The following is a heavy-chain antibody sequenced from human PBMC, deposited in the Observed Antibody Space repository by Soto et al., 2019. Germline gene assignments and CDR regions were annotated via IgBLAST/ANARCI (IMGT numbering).Heavy chain of an antibody. CDR2: IYYSGST. J-gene: IGHJ6*02. V-gene: IGHV4-31*03. CDR1: GGSISSGGYY. Sequence: QVQLQESGPGLVKPSQTLSLTCTVSGGSISSGGYYWSWIRQHPGKGLEWIGYIYYSGSTYYNPSLQRRVTISVDTAKNQCALKLSSVTAADTAVYYCAASCVGCGGFNYYGMDVWGQGTTVTVSS. CDR3: AASCVGCGGFNYYGMDV. D-gene: IGHD2-21*01.